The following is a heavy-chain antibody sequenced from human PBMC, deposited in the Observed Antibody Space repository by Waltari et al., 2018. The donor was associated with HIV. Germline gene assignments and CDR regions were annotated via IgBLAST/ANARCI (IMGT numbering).Heavy chain of an antibody. CDR1: GGSISHSIYF. CDR2: IYSSTST. J-gene: IGHJ2*01. D-gene: IGHD1-26*01. V-gene: IGHV4-39*01. Sequence: HLQLQESGPGLVKPSETLSLTCTVSGGSISHSIYFWGCLRQTPGKGLEWIGGIYSSTSTDYTPSLKGRVTIPVDPLNNQFSLKLSTVTTTGSGVFYCARAALRVGAVYWNFDLWGLGTLVTVSS. CDR3: ARAALRVGAVYWNFDL.